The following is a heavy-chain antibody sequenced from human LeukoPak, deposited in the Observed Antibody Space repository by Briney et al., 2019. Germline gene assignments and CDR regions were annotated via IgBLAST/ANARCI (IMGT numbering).Heavy chain of an antibody. Sequence: PGGSLGLSCAASGFTFSSYGMHWVRQAPGKGLEWVAVIWYDGSNKYYADSVKGRFTISRDNSKNPLYLQMNSLRAEDTAVYYCARGLSSGWYGTMGDYWGQGTLVTVSS. CDR1: GFTFSSYG. V-gene: IGHV3-33*01. J-gene: IGHJ4*02. CDR2: IWYDGSNK. CDR3: ARGLSSGWYGTMGDY. D-gene: IGHD6-19*01.